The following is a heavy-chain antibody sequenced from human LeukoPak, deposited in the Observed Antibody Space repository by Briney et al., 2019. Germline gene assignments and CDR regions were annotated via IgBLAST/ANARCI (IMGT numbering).Heavy chain of an antibody. CDR3: VKPQRDCRHANCPAG. Sequence: PGGSLRLSCATSGFSFNTYVMTWVRQAPGKGLEWVSSISGAGGGTNYANSVKGRFIISRDNSKNTVSLQMNGLRVDDTAVYYCVKPQRDCRHANCPAGWGQGTQVIVSS. CDR2: ISGAGGGT. J-gene: IGHJ4*02. CDR1: GFSFNTYV. D-gene: IGHD1-1*01. V-gene: IGHV3-23*01.